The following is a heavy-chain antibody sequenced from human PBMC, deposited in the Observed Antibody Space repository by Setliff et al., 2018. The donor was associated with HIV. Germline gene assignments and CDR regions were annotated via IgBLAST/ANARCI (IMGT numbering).Heavy chain of an antibody. J-gene: IGHJ6*02. V-gene: IGHV3-23*01. Sequence: GGSLRLSCAASGFTFSSYAMSWVRQAPGKGLECVSSISNGGGYTYYADSVKGRFTISRDNSKNTLYLQMNSLRAEDTAVYYCVRDITTCWDVWGQGTTVTVSS. CDR2: ISNGGGYT. CDR1: GFTFSSYA. D-gene: IGHD4-4*01. CDR3: VRDITTCWDV.